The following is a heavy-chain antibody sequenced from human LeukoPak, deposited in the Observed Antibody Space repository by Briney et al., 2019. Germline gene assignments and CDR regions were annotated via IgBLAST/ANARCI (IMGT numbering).Heavy chain of an antibody. D-gene: IGHD3-16*01. CDR2: ISASANTI. J-gene: IGHJ2*01. CDR1: GFTFSDYV. V-gene: IGHV3-11*01. Sequence: GGSLRLSCVDSGFTFSDYVMGWSRQAPGKGLEWISYISASANTIYYADSVKGGVTISRENAKNTLYVQLTTLSAEDTAVYFCARDLWGPTTSFDLWGRGTLVTVSS. CDR3: ARDLWGPTTSFDL.